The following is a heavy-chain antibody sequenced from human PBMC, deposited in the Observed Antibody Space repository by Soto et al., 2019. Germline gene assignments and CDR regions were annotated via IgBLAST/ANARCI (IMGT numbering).Heavy chain of an antibody. J-gene: IGHJ5*02. D-gene: IGHD3-10*01. CDR2: INPNSGGT. Sequence: QVQLVQSGAEVKKPGASVKVSCKASGYTFTGYYIHWVRQAPGQGLEWMGWINPNSGGTNYAQTFQGWVTMARDTSISTAYMELSRLRSDDTAVYYCARDYYGSGSYYNEPWFDPWGQGTLVTVSS. CDR1: GYTFTGYY. V-gene: IGHV1-2*04. CDR3: ARDYYGSGSYYNEPWFDP.